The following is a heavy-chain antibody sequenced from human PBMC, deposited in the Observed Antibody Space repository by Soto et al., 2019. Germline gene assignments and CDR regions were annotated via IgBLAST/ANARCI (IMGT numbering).Heavy chain of an antibody. CDR3: VSDRGFVHAAAPYP. V-gene: IGHV3-30*03. J-gene: IGHJ5*02. Sequence: QAHLVESGGGVVQPGRSLRLSCAASGFTFTSYGMHWVRQAPGTRLEWVAVISYDGGLQHYADSVQGRFTISRDNSKNMGLVQVNSLWVEETAVYYCVSDRGFVHAAAPYPCGQGSLVSVSS. CDR1: GFTFTSYG. D-gene: IGHD3-10*01. CDR2: ISYDGGLQ.